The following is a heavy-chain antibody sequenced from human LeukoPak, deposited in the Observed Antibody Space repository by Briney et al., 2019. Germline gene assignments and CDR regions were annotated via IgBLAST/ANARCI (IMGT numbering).Heavy chain of an antibody. CDR1: GGTFSSYA. Sequence: PVKVSCKASGGTFSSYAISWVRQAPGQGLEWMGRIIPILGIANYAQKFQGRVTITADKSTSTAYMELSSLRSEDTAVYYCASLVVVAGTDPWGQGTLVTVSS. V-gene: IGHV1-69*04. CDR2: IIPILGIA. D-gene: IGHD2-15*01. CDR3: ASLVVVAGTDP. J-gene: IGHJ5*02.